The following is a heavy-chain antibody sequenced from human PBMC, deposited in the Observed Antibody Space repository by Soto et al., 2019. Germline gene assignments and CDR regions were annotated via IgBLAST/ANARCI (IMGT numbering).Heavy chain of an antibody. CDR2: ISSTSGYI. V-gene: IGHV3-21*01. CDR3: ARDTLYTGGNMDV. D-gene: IGHD2-2*02. Sequence: PGGSLRLSCAASGFTFSSYAMNWVRQAPGKGLEWVSYISSTSGYISFADPVEGRFTISRDNAKNSLYLQMNSLRAEDTAVYYCARDTLYTGGNMDVWGQGTTVTVSS. J-gene: IGHJ6*02. CDR1: GFTFSSYA.